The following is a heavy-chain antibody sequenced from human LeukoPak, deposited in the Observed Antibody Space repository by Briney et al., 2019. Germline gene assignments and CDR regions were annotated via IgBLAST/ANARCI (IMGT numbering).Heavy chain of an antibody. CDR2: IYYSGST. Sequence: PSGTLSLTCTVSGGSISSSSYYWGWIRQPPGKGLEWIGSIYYSGSTYYNPSLKSRVTISVDTSKNQFSLKLSSVTAADTAVYYCARGLVGDPTVGGTWFDSWGQGTQVTVSS. J-gene: IGHJ5*01. D-gene: IGHD6-19*01. CDR1: GGSISSSSYY. CDR3: ARGLVGDPTVGGTWFDS. V-gene: IGHV4-39*01.